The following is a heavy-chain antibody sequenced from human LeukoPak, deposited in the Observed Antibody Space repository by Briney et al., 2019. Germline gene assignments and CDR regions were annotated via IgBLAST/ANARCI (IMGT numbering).Heavy chain of an antibody. CDR1: GYTFTCYY. Sequence: ASVKVSCKASGYTFTCYYMHWVRQAPGQGLEWMGRINPNSGGTNYAQKFQGRVTMTRDTSISTAYMELSRLRSDDTAVYYCARERKVQAGWFDPWGQGTLVTVSS. D-gene: IGHD1-14*01. CDR2: INPNSGGT. J-gene: IGHJ5*02. V-gene: IGHV1-2*06. CDR3: ARERKVQAGWFDP.